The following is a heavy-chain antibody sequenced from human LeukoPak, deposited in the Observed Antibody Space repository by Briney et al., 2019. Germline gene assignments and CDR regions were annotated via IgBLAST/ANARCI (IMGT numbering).Heavy chain of an antibody. J-gene: IGHJ6*02. CDR2: ISGSGGST. CDR3: ARDLGYYDSSGNYGMDV. V-gene: IGHV3-23*01. CDR1: GFTFSSYA. D-gene: IGHD3-22*01. Sequence: GGSLRLSCAASGFTFSSYAMSWVRQAPGKGLEWVSAISGSGGSTYYADSVKGRFTISRDNAKNSLYLQMNNLRAEDTAVYYCARDLGYYDSSGNYGMDVWGQGTTVTVSS.